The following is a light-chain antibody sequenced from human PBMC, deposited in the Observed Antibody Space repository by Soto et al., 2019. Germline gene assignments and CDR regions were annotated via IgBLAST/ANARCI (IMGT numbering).Light chain of an antibody. CDR2: DAS. Sequence: EIVLTQSPGTLSLSPGERATLSCRASQSVGRDYLGWFQQIPGQPPRLLIHDASSRATGIPDRFSGSGSGTDFTLTINRLEPEDFAVYYCQQYAASPITFGQGTRLEIK. CDR3: QQYAASPIT. J-gene: IGKJ5*01. CDR1: QSVGRDY. V-gene: IGKV3-20*01.